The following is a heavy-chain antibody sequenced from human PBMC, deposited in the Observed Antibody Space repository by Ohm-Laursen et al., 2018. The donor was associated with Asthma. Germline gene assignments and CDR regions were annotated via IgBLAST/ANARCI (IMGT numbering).Heavy chain of an antibody. CDR1: GFTFSSYI. D-gene: IGHD5-12*01. Sequence: SLRLSCSASGFTFSSYIMNWVRQAPGKGLEWVSYISSSSSTIYYADSVKGRFTISRDNSKNTLYLQMNSLRAEDTAVYYCAKDQVLVLVATKGFDYWGQGTLVTVSS. V-gene: IGHV3-48*01. J-gene: IGHJ4*02. CDR2: ISSSSSTI. CDR3: AKDQVLVLVATKGFDY.